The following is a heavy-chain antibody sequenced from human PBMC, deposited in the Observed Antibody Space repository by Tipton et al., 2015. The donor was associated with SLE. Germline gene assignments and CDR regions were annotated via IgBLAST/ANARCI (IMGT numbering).Heavy chain of an antibody. CDR2: INHSGST. D-gene: IGHD1-1*01. CDR3: ATWRRPYYYYGMDV. Sequence: LRLSCAVYGGSFSGYYWSWIRQPPGQGLEWIGVINHSGSTNYNPSLKSRVTISVDTSKNQFSLKLSSVTAADTAVYYCATWRRPYYYYGMDVWGQGTTVTVSS. J-gene: IGHJ6*02. V-gene: IGHV4-34*01. CDR1: GGSFSGYY.